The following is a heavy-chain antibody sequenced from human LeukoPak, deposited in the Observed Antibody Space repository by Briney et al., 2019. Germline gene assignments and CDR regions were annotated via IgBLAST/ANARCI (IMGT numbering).Heavy chain of an antibody. Sequence: ASVKVSCKASGYTFTGYYMHGVRQAPGQGLEWMRWINPNSGGTNYAQKFQGRVTMTRDTSISTAYMELSRLRSDDTAVYYCARAPRSAMDVVSFDYWGQGTLVTVSS. D-gene: IGHD5-18*01. V-gene: IGHV1-2*02. CDR1: GYTFTGYY. CDR2: INPNSGGT. CDR3: ARAPRSAMDVVSFDY. J-gene: IGHJ4*02.